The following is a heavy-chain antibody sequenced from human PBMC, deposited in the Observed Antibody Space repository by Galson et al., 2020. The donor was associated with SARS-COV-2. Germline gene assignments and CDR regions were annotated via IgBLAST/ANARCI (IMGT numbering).Heavy chain of an antibody. Sequence: SENLSLTCAVYGGSFSGYYWSWIRQPPGKGLEWIGEINSSGSTNYNPSLKSRVTISVDTSKNHFSLKLSSVTAADTAVYYCAREEHFFLGVSATRIGYFAYGGRGTLATVSS. D-gene: IGHD2-21*01. V-gene: IGHV4-34*01. CDR2: INSSGST. J-gene: IGHJ4*02. CDR3: AREEHFFLGVSATRIGYFAY. CDR1: GGSFSGYY.